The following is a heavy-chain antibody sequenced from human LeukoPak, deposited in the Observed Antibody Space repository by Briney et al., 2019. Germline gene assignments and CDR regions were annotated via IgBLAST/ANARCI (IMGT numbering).Heavy chain of an antibody. CDR1: GFTLSGSA. Sequence: GSLRLSCAASGFTLSGSAMHWVRQASGKGLEWVGRIRSKANSYATAYAASVKGRLTISRDDSKNTAYLQMNSLKTEDTAVYYCTSLVSPTYYYGSGSYYNDYWGQGTLVTVSS. V-gene: IGHV3-73*01. CDR2: IRSKANSYAT. CDR3: TSLVSPTYYYGSGSYYNDY. J-gene: IGHJ4*02. D-gene: IGHD3-10*01.